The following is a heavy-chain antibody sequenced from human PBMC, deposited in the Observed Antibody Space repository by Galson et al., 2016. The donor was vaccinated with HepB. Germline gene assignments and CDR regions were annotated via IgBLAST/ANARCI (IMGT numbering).Heavy chain of an antibody. J-gene: IGHJ2*01. Sequence: SLRLSCATSGLRVGTTYMAWVRQSPGKGLEWVSIVYSNNITHYADSVQRRFTISRDKSKNTVYLPLSSLRVEDTAVYYRARCCGGDCHGSGGWYFDLWGRGTLVSVSS. CDR1: GLRVGTTY. CDR3: ARCCGGDCHGSGGWYFDL. CDR2: VYSNNIT. D-gene: IGHD2-21*02. V-gene: IGHV3-53*01.